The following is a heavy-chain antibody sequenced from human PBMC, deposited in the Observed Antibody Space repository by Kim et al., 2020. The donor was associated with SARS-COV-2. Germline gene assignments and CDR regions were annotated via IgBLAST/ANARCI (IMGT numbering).Heavy chain of an antibody. D-gene: IGHD5-12*01. V-gene: IGHV3-9*01. J-gene: IGHJ4*02. Sequence: GGSLRLSCAASGFTFDDYAMHWVRQAPGKGLEWVSGISWNSGSIGYADSVKGRFTISRDNAKNSLYLKMNSLRAEDTALYYCAKDIGNGYNKYYINYWGQGTLDTVSS. CDR3: AKDIGNGYNKYYINY. CDR2: ISWNSGSI. CDR1: GFTFDDYA.